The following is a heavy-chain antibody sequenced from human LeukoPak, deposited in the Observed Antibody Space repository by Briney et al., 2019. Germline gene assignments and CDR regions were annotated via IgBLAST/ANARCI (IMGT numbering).Heavy chain of an antibody. CDR1: GFTFSSYD. CDR3: AKSGYNRFDY. V-gene: IGHV3-23*01. J-gene: IGHJ4*02. CDR2: ISGSGSGGST. Sequence: GGSLRLSCAASGFTFSSYDIHWVRQAPGKGLEWVSSISGSGSGGSTYYADSVKGRFTISRDNSKNTLYLQMNSLRAEDTAVYYCAKSGYNRFDYWGQGTLVTVSS. D-gene: IGHD5-24*01.